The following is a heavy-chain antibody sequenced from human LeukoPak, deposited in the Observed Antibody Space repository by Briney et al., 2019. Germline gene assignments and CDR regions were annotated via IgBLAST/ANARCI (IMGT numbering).Heavy chain of an antibody. V-gene: IGHV3-33*08. CDR3: ARRGWSYHRPHHSYYYYYGMDV. Sequence: PGGSLRLSCAASGFTVSSNYMGWVGQAPGKGLEWVAIIWYDGSNKYYVDSVKGRFTISRDNSKNTLYLQMDSLRAEDTAVYFCARRGWSYHRPHHSYYYYYGMDVWGQGTTVTVSS. D-gene: IGHD3-10*01. CDR2: IWYDGSNK. CDR1: GFTVSSNY. J-gene: IGHJ6*02.